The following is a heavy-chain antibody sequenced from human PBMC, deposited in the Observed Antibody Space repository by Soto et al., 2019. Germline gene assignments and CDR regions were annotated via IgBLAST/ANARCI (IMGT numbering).Heavy chain of an antibody. Sequence: SETLSLTCAVSGYSISIGYYWGWIRQPPGKGLEWIGSIYHSGSTSYKPYLKSRVTISVDTSKNQFSLKLSSVTAADTAVYYCARAPNGATYYYYGMDVWGQGTTVTVSS. D-gene: IGHD1-26*01. CDR3: ARAPNGATYYYYGMDV. J-gene: IGHJ6*02. CDR1: GYSISIGYY. CDR2: IYHSGST. V-gene: IGHV4-38-2*01.